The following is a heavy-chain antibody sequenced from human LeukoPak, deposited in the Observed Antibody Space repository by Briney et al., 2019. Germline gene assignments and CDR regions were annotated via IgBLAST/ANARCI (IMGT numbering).Heavy chain of an antibody. CDR3: ARSRVVAATGENYYYYMDV. D-gene: IGHD2-15*01. CDR1: GYSFTSYW. J-gene: IGHJ6*03. CDR2: IYPGDSDT. Sequence: GESLKISCKGSGYSFTSYWIGWVRQMPGKGLEWMGIIYPGDSDTRYSPSFQGQVTISADKSISTAYLQWSSLKASDTAMYYCARSRVVAATGENYYYYMDVWGKGTMVTVSS. V-gene: IGHV5-51*01.